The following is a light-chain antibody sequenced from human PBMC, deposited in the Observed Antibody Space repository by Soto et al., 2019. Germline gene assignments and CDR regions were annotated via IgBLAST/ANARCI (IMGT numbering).Light chain of an antibody. CDR2: GAS. V-gene: IGKV3-20*01. CDR3: QKYGSSPPIT. J-gene: IGKJ5*01. Sequence: EIVLTQSPGTLSLSPGERATLSCRASQSVSSSYLAWYQQKPGQAPRLLIYGASSRATGIPARFSGSGSGTDFTLTISRLEPEDFAVYYCQKYGSSPPITFGQGTRLEI. CDR1: QSVSSSY.